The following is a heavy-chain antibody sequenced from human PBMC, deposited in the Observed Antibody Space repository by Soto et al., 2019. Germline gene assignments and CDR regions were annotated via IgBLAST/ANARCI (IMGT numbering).Heavy chain of an antibody. CDR2: LSDSGGSI. D-gene: IGHD6-13*01. V-gene: IGHV3-23*01. J-gene: IGHJ4*02. CDR3: AKVSSSWYAGFFDL. Sequence: EVQLLESGGGWVQPGGALRLSCTASGYTFSRHAMTWVRQAPGKGLEWVSGLSDSGGSIYYADSVKGRFTISRDNSMNTLYQQMNTLRAEDTAIYYCAKVSSSWYAGFFDLWGQGTLVTVSS. CDR1: GYTFSRHA.